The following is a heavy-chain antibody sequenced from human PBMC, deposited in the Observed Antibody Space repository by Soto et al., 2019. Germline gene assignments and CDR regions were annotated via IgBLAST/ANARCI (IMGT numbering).Heavy chain of an antibody. J-gene: IGHJ4*02. Sequence: EVRLLEAGGGLKQPGGSLRLSCAASGFTFKESAMNWVRQAPGQELEGVASISDTGASTWYAESVRGRLSISRDNSKNTLYLQMNSLRGEDTAVYYCAKGRGSGWAWYFDNWGQGTLVTVSS. D-gene: IGHD6-19*01. V-gene: IGHV3-23*01. CDR3: AKGRGSGWAWYFDN. CDR1: GFTFKESA. CDR2: ISDTGAST.